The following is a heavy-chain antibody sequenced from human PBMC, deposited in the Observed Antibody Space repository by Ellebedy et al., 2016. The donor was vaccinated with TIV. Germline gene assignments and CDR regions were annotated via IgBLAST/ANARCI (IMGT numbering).Heavy chain of an antibody. J-gene: IGHJ6*04. V-gene: IGHV4-59*01. CDR3: AREGRGNSAGMDV. CDR2: IYYSGST. D-gene: IGHD4-23*01. Sequence: MPSETLSLTCPVSGGSIINYYWSWIRQPPGKGLEWYGYIYYSGSTNYNPPLESRVTISVDTSKNQFSLKLSSVTAADTAVYYCAREGRGNSAGMDVWGKGTTVTVSS. CDR1: GGSIINYY.